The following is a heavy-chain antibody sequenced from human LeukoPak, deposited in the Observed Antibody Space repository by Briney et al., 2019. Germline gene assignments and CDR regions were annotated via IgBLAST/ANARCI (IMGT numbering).Heavy chain of an antibody. Sequence: GGTLRLSCAVSGFTFSDSAMSWVRQAPGRGRAWVCTISGSGGSTSSADSMKGRFTITRDNCRTTLYLQVNTLRAEDTAIYYCAKGGPHFFDYWGQGTLVTVSS. CDR2: ISGSGGST. J-gene: IGHJ4*02. D-gene: IGHD3-3*02. CDR3: AKGGPHFFDY. V-gene: IGHV3-23*01. CDR1: GFTFSDSA.